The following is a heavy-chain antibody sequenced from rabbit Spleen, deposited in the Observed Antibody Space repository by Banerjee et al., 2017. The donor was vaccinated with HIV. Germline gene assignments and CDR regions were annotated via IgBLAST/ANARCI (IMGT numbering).Heavy chain of an antibody. CDR1: GFTISGYW. D-gene: IGHD1-1*01. J-gene: IGHJ4*01. V-gene: IGHV1S7*01. CDR3: AREDVGGSINL. Sequence: QLEESGGRLVQPGGSLTLSCKAFGFTISGYWMNWVRQAPGKGLEWIGIIYPITETTYYANWVNGRFTISTDNAQHTVDLQMNSLTAADTATYFCAREDVGGSINLWGPGTLVTVS. CDR2: IYPITETT.